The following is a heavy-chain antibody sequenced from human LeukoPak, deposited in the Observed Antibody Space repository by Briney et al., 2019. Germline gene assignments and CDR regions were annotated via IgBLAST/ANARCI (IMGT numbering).Heavy chain of an antibody. V-gene: IGHV4-30-2*01. J-gene: IGHJ4*02. CDR3: ARDPSPIAAAGTGDY. D-gene: IGHD6-13*01. Sequence: SETLSLTCTVSGGSIGSGGYYWSWIRQPPGKGLEWIGYIYHSGSTYYNPSLKSRVTISVDRSKNQFSLKLSSVTAADTAVYYCARDPSPIAAAGTGDYWGQGTLVTVSS. CDR2: IYHSGST. CDR1: GGSIGSGGYY.